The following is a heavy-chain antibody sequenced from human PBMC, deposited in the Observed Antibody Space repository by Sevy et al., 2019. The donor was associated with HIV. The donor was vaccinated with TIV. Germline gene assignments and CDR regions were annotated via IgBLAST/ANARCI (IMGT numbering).Heavy chain of an antibody. D-gene: IGHD3-9*01. V-gene: IGHV4-59*01. CDR3: ARESYGILPVSRGMDV. CDR2: IYYSGST. Sequence: TLSLTCTVSGGSISSYYWSWIRQPPGKRLEWIGYIYYSGSTNYNPSLKSRVTISVDTSKNQFSLKLRSVTAADTAVYYCARESYGILPVSRGMDVWGQGTTVTVSS. CDR1: GGSISSYY. J-gene: IGHJ6*02.